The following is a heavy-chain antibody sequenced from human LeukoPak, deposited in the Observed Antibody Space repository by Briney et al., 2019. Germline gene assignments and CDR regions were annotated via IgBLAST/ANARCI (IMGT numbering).Heavy chain of an antibody. CDR2: IGTAGDT. CDR1: GFTFSSYD. Sequence: PGGSLRLSCAASGFTFSSYDMHWVGQATGKGLEWVSAIGTAGDTYYPGSVKGRFTISRENAKNSLYLQMNSLRAGDTAVYYCARAHCSSTSCDDAFDIWGQGTMVTVSS. CDR3: ARAHCSSTSCDDAFDI. D-gene: IGHD2-2*01. J-gene: IGHJ3*02. V-gene: IGHV3-13*01.